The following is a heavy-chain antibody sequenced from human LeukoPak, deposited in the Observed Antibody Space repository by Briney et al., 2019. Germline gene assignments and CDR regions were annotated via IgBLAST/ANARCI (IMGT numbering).Heavy chain of an antibody. J-gene: IGHJ3*02. Sequence: SVKVSCKASGGTFSSYAISWMRQAPGQGLEWMGRIIPILGIANYAQKFQGRVTITADKSTSTAYMELSSLRSEDTAVYYCASLGAFDIWGQGTMVTVSS. CDR3: ASLGAFDI. CDR1: GGTFSSYA. CDR2: IIPILGIA. V-gene: IGHV1-69*04.